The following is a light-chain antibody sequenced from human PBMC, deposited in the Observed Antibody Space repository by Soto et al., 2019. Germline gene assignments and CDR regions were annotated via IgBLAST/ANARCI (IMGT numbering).Light chain of an antibody. J-gene: IGLJ1*01. CDR2: EVS. Sequence: QSVLTQPPSASGSPGQSVTISCTGTSSDVGGYNYVSWYQQHPGKAPKLMIYEVSERPSGVPDRFSGSKSGNTASLTVSGLQAEDAADYYCSSYSGSNSYVFGFATKVTVL. CDR3: SSYSGSNSYV. V-gene: IGLV2-8*01. CDR1: SSDVGGYNY.